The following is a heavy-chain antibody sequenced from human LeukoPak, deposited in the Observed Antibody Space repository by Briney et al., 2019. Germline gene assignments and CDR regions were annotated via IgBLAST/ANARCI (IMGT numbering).Heavy chain of an antibody. J-gene: IGHJ4*02. Sequence: GGSLRLSCAASGFTFSSYSMNWVRQAPGKGLEWVSYISSSGSTIYYADSVKGRFTISRDNAKNSLYLQMNSLRAEDTAVYYCARRAGAYSHPYDYWGQGTLVTVSS. D-gene: IGHD4/OR15-4a*01. V-gene: IGHV3-48*04. CDR2: ISSSGSTI. CDR3: ARRAGAYSHPYDY. CDR1: GFTFSSYS.